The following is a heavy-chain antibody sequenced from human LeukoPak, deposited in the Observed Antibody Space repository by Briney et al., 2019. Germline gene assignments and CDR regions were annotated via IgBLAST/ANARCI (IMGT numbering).Heavy chain of an antibody. J-gene: IGHJ6*02. CDR3: ASQLPGGPTGSGMDV. Sequence: ASVKVSCKASGYTFTSYYMHWVRQAPGQGLEWMGIINPSGGSTSYTQKFQGRVTMTRDTSTSTVYMELSSLRSEDTAVYYCASQLPGGPTGSGMDVWGQGTTVTVSS. CDR1: GYTFTSYY. V-gene: IGHV1-46*01. CDR2: INPSGGST. D-gene: IGHD7-27*01.